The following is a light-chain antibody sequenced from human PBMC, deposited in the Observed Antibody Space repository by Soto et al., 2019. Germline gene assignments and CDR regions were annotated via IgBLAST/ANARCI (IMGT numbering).Light chain of an antibody. V-gene: IGKV3-11*01. CDR2: DAS. CDR1: QSVSSY. CDR3: QQRSNWPS. J-gene: IGKJ1*01. Sequence: EIVLTQSPATLSLSPGERATLSCRASQSVSSYLAGYQQKPGQAPRLLIYDASNRATGIPARFSGSGYGTDFTLNISSLEPEDFAVYYCQQRSNWPSFGQGTKVEIK.